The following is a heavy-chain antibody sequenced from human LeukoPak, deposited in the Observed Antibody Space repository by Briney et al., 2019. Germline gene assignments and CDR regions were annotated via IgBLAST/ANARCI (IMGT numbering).Heavy chain of an antibody. V-gene: IGHV3-23*01. Sequence: PGGSLRLSCAASGFTFSSYGMSWVRQAPGKGLEWVSAISGNGGSTYYADSVKGRSAISRDTSKNTLYLQMNSLRAEDTAVYYCAKVGPSLVRGLIRGGARYYYNYMDVWGKGTTVTISS. CDR3: AKVGPSLVRGLIRGGARYYYNYMDV. CDR2: ISGNGGST. D-gene: IGHD3-10*01. J-gene: IGHJ6*03. CDR1: GFTFSSYG.